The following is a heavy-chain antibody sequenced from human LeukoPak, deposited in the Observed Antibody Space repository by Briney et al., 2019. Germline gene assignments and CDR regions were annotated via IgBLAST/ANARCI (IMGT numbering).Heavy chain of an antibody. Sequence: SETLSLTCTVSGGSISRSTYYWGWIRQPPGKGLEWIGSIYYSGDSYSGSTYYNPSLQSRVTISVDTSKNQLSLKLSSVTAADTAVYYCARHGEDESSGSYDHDAFDIWGQGTMVTVSS. CDR3: ARHGEDESSGSYDHDAFDI. CDR1: GGSISRSTYY. J-gene: IGHJ3*02. V-gene: IGHV4-39*01. CDR2: IYYSGDSYSGST. D-gene: IGHD3-22*01.